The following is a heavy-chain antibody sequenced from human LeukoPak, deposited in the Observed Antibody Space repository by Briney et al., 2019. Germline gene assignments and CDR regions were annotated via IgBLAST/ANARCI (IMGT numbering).Heavy chain of an antibody. J-gene: IGHJ3*02. D-gene: IGHD1-26*01. CDR1: GFTLSTHA. CDR3: ARDYVFFDVGVGYDAFDI. V-gene: IGHV3-23*01. Sequence: GGSLRLSCAASGFTLSTHAMNWVRQAPGKGLECVSTISGSGSSTYYADSVKGRFTISRDDARNSLYLQMNSLRAEDTAVYFCARDYVFFDVGVGYDAFDIWGQGTMVTVSS. CDR2: ISGSGSST.